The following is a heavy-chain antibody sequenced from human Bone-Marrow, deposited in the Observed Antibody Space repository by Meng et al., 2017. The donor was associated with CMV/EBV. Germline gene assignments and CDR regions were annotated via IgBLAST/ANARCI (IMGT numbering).Heavy chain of an antibody. J-gene: IGHJ4*02. D-gene: IGHD5-18*01. V-gene: IGHV3-73*01. CDR2: IRSKANSYAT. CDR1: GFTFSSYE. Sequence: GESLKISCAASGFTFSSYEMNWVRQASGKGLEWVGRIRSKANSYATAYAASVKGRFTISRDDSKNTAYLQMNSLKTEDTAVYYCTRYSGYVDTAIGLATDYWGQGTLVTVSS. CDR3: TRYSGYVDTAIGLATDY.